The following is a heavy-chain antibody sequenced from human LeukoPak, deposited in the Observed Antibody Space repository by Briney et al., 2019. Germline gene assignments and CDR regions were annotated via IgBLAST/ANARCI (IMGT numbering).Heavy chain of an antibody. CDR3: ARARGYSYGYFGYNWFDP. Sequence: GGSLRLSCAASGLTVSTNYMSWVRQAPGKGLEWVSVIYSDGNTYYADSVKGRFTISRDNSRNTLPLQMSSLRVEDTAVYYCARARGYSYGYFGYNWFDPWGQGTLVTVSS. CDR2: IYSDGNT. CDR1: GLTVSTNY. D-gene: IGHD5-18*01. V-gene: IGHV3-66*02. J-gene: IGHJ5*02.